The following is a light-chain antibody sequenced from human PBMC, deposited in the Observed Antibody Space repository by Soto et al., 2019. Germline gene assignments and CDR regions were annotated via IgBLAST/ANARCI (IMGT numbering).Light chain of an antibody. Sequence: QSVLTQPASVSGSPGQSITISCTGTSSDLGVYNFVSWYQQHPGRAPQLVMFDVSNRPSGVSIRFSGSKSGNTASLTISGLQADDEADYYCVSYTSSTTYVFGTGTKLIVL. V-gene: IGLV2-14*03. CDR2: DVS. CDR3: VSYTSSTTYV. CDR1: SSDLGVYNF. J-gene: IGLJ1*01.